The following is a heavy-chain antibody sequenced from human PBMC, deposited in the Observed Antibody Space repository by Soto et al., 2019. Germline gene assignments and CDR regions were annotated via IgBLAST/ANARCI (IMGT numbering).Heavy chain of an antibody. CDR3: AKDSGSSGWSYYFDY. V-gene: IGHV3-30*18. J-gene: IGHJ4*02. CDR2: ISYDGSNK. CDR1: GFTFSSYG. D-gene: IGHD6-19*01. Sequence: GGSLRLSCAASGFTFSSYGMHWVRQAPGKGLEWVAVISYDGSNKYYADSVKGQFTISRDKSKNTLYLQMNSLRAEDTAVYYCAKDSGSSGWSYYFDYWGQGTLVTVSS.